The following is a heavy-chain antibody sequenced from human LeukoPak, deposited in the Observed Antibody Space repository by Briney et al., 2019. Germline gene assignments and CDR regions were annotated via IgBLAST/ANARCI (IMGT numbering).Heavy chain of an antibody. CDR3: ARADRLHGGPYLIGP. D-gene: IGHD2-21*01. Sequence: ASVKVSCKASGYTFTNYDINWVRQATGQGPEWMGWINPNSGGTSSAQKFQGRVTMTRDTSITTVYMEVRWLTSDDTAVYYCARADRLHGGPYLIGPWGQGTLVTVSS. J-gene: IGHJ5*02. CDR1: GYTFTNYD. CDR2: INPNSGGT. V-gene: IGHV1-2*02.